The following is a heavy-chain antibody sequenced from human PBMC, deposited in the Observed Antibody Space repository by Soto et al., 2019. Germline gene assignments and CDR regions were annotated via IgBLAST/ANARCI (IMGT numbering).Heavy chain of an antibody. CDR2: ISPMFGAA. CDR3: AREVQVHTPAFVY. V-gene: IGHV1-69*19. Sequence: QVQLVQSGAEMKKPGSSVKESCQFSGGTFNTYAMNWVRQAPGQGPEWMGDISPMFGAANYAPKFQGRVTSTADGSTGTSYRQLSSLTSEDTALYFRAREVQVHTPAFVYWGQGTLLTVSS. J-gene: IGHJ4*02. D-gene: IGHD2-2*02. CDR1: GGTFNTYA.